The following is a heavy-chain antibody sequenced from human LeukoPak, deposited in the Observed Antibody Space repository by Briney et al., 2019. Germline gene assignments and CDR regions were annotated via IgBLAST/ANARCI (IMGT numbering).Heavy chain of an antibody. CDR3: AGDSWTSGEVKFDP. V-gene: IGHV4-4*07. CDR2: IYGSGTI. Sequence: RSETLSLTCAVSVGSISRSFWSWLWQPARQGPEWIGRIYGSGTITYNPSLERRVTLSVHTSNHQFSLKLRSVPCADTAVYYSAGDSWTSGEVKFDPWGQRILVTVSS. D-gene: IGHD3-16*01. J-gene: IGHJ5*02. CDR1: VGSISRSF.